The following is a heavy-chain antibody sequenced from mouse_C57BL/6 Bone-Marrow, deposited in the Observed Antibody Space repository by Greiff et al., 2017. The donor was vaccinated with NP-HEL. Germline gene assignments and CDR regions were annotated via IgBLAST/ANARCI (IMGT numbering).Heavy chain of an antibody. J-gene: IGHJ2*01. CDR3: TKDDGY. D-gene: IGHD2-12*01. CDR2: IDPETGGT. Sequence: QVQLQQSGAELVRPGASVTLSCKASGYTFTDYEMHWVKQTPVHGLEWIGAIDPETGGTAYNQKFKGKAILTADKSSSTAYMELLSLTSGDSAVYYCTKDDGYWGQGTTLTVSS. V-gene: IGHV1-15*01. CDR1: GYTFTDYE.